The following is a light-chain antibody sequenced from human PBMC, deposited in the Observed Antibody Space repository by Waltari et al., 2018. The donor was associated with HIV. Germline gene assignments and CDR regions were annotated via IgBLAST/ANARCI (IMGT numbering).Light chain of an antibody. CDR3: QQYSAFPWT. Sequence: DIQMTQSLSTLSASMGDRVSITCRASQSISNWLAWYQQKPEQAPKLLIYRASTLESGFPSRFSGSGSGTEFTLTINNLQPDDFATYYCQQYSAFPWTFGQGAKVEIK. CDR2: RAS. J-gene: IGKJ1*01. CDR1: QSISNW. V-gene: IGKV1-5*03.